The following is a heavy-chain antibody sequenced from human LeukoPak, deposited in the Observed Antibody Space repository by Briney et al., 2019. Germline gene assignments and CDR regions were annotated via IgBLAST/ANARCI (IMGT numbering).Heavy chain of an antibody. Sequence: PSETLSLTCTVSGGSISSSSYYWGWIRQPPGKGLEWIGSIYYSGSTYYNPSLKSRVTISVDTSKNQFSLKLSSVTAADTAVYYCAREGGGYCSGGSCYSGGYFDYWGQGTLVTVSS. CDR1: GGSISSSSYY. J-gene: IGHJ4*02. V-gene: IGHV4-39*07. D-gene: IGHD2-15*01. CDR2: IYYSGST. CDR3: AREGGGYCSGGSCYSGGYFDY.